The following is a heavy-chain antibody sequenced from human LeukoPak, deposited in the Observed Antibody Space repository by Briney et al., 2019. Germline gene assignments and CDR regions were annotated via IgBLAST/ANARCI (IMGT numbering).Heavy chain of an antibody. CDR2: ISGSGGST. CDR1: GFTFSSYA. D-gene: IGHD6-13*01. J-gene: IGHJ4*02. Sequence: GGSLRLSCAASGFTFSSYAMSWVRQAPGKGLEWVSAISGSGGSTYYAGSVKGRFTISRDNSKNTLYLQMNSLRAEDTAVYYYAKDHRPGIAAAGTGGFDYWGQGTLVTVSS. V-gene: IGHV3-23*01. CDR3: AKDHRPGIAAAGTGGFDY.